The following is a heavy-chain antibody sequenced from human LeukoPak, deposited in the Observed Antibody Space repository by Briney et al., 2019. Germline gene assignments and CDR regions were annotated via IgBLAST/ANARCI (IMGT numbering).Heavy chain of an antibody. CDR2: INHSGST. D-gene: IGHD3-9*01. J-gene: IGHJ6*02. CDR1: GGSFSGYY. V-gene: IGHV4-34*01. CDR3: AGYYNVYYYYGMDV. Sequence: PSETLSLTCAVYGGSFSGYYWSWIRQPPGKGLEWIGEINHSGSTNYNPSLKSRVTISVDTSKNQLSLKLSSVTAADTAVYYCAGYYNVYYYYGMDVWGQGTTVTVSS.